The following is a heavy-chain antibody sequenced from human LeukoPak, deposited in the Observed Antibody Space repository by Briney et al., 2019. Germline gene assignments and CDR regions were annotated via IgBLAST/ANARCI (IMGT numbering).Heavy chain of an antibody. D-gene: IGHD2-2*01. CDR3: ARADCSSSTCYLRRSWFDP. V-gene: IGHV3-21*01. J-gene: IGHJ5*02. CDR2: ISTSSRYI. Sequence: GGSLRLFCAASGFTLSNYDMNWVRQAPGKGLEWVSSISTSSRYIYYKDSVRGRFTISRDDAKNSLYLEMSSLRAEDTAVYYCARADCSSSTCYLRRSWFDPWGQGTLVTVSS. CDR1: GFTLSNYD.